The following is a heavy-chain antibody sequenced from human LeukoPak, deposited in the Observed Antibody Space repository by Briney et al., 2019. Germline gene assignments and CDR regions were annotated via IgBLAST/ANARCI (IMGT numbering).Heavy chain of an antibody. CDR1: GFTFSSYW. D-gene: IGHD5-18*01. CDR2: IKQDGSEK. Sequence: GGSLRLSCAASGFTFSSYWMSWVRQAPGKGLEWVANIKQDGSEKYYVDSVKGRFTISRDNAKNSLYLQMNSLRAEDTAVYYCARRQTPPRPRGRGYSYGYWGQGTLVTVSS. J-gene: IGHJ4*02. V-gene: IGHV3-7*03. CDR3: ARRQTPPRPRGRGYSYGY.